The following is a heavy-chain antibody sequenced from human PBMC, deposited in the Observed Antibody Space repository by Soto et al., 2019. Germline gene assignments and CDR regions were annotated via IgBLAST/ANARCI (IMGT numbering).Heavy chain of an antibody. CDR2: VSTNGAT. CDR3: ARADYEILTGSYAMDV. V-gene: IGHV4-4*07. D-gene: IGHD3-9*01. Sequence: SETLSLTCTVSDDFISSYYWNWIRQPAGKGLGWIGRVSTNGATNYNPSLESRVTMSVDTSKNQFSLKLTSVTAADTAVYFCARADYEILTGSYAMDVWGQGTTVT. J-gene: IGHJ6*02. CDR1: DDFISSYY.